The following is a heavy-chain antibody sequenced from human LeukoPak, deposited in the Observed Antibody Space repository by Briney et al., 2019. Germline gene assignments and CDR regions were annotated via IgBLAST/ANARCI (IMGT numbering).Heavy chain of an antibody. CDR3: ARDGTTVNGGGWFDP. Sequence: PSETLSLTCTVSGGSISSYYWSWVRQPPGKGLEWIGYIYYSGSTNYNPSLKSRVTISVDTSKNQFSLKLSSVTAADTAVYYCARDGTTVNGGGWFDPWGQGTLVTVSS. D-gene: IGHD4-11*01. J-gene: IGHJ5*02. CDR1: GGSISSYY. CDR2: IYYSGST. V-gene: IGHV4-59*01.